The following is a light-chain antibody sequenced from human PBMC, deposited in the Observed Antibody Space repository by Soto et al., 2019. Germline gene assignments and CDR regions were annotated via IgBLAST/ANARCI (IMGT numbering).Light chain of an antibody. CDR1: QSVSSN. V-gene: IGKV3-20*01. CDR3: QQHGNSPWT. Sequence: IVLTQSPATLSVSPGERATLSCRASQSVSSNLAWYQQKPGQAPRLLIYGASSRATGIPDRFSGSGSGTDFTLTISRLEPEDFAVYYCQQHGNSPWTFGQGTKVDIK. J-gene: IGKJ1*01. CDR2: GAS.